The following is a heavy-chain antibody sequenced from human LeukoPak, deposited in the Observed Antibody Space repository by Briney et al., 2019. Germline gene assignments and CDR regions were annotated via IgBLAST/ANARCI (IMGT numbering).Heavy chain of an antibody. J-gene: IGHJ4*02. CDR1: GYSISSGYY. Sequence: SETLSLTCAVSGYSISSGYYWGWIRQPPGKGLEWIGSIYHSGSTYYNPSLKSRVTISVDTSKDQFSLKLSSVTAADTAVYYCARGAHDSSGYYYDYWGQGTLVTVSS. CDR2: IYHSGST. V-gene: IGHV4-38-2*01. CDR3: ARGAHDSSGYYYDY. D-gene: IGHD3-22*01.